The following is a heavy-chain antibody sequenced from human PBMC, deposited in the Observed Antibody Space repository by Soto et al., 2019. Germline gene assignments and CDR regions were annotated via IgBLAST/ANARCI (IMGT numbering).Heavy chain of an antibody. V-gene: IGHV1-46*01. D-gene: IGHD6-25*01. J-gene: IGHJ5*02. CDR1: GYTFTSYY. CDR2: INPSGGST. Sequence: ASVKVSCKASGYTFTSYYMHWVRQAPGQGLEWMGIINPSGGSTSYAQKFQGRVTMTRDTSTSTVYMEPSSLRSEDTAVYYCARARSGADWFDPWGQGTLVTVSS. CDR3: ARARSGADWFDP.